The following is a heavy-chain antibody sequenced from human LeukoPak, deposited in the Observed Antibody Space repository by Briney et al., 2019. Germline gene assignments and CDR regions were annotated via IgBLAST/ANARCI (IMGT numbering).Heavy chain of an antibody. CDR3: ASGAYCGGDCYSGAFDI. D-gene: IGHD2-21*02. J-gene: IGHJ3*02. Sequence: GESAKISCKGSGYSFTNYWIGWVRQMPGKGLEWMGIIYRGDSDTRYSPSFQGQVTISADKSISTAYLQWRSLKASDTAMYYCASGAYCGGDCYSGAFDIWGQGTMVTVSS. CDR2: IYRGDSDT. CDR1: GYSFTNYW. V-gene: IGHV5-51*01.